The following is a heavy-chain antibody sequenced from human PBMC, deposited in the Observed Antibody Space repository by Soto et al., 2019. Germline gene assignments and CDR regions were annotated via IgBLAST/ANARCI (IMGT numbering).Heavy chain of an antibody. CDR1: GFTFGTNA. CDR3: TKPSHLDYNIMAGNRSSRDGMDV. Sequence: EGSLRLFGAASGFTFGTNAMHCVRQAPGKGLDWVAVIAYDGSKKYYADSVRGRFTISADNSKNSRHLQSNSLRCGDTAVYYFTKPSHLDYNIMAGNRSSRDGMDVWGQGTTVTVSS. V-gene: IGHV3-30*04. J-gene: IGHJ6*02. D-gene: IGHD3-9*01. CDR2: IAYDGSKK.